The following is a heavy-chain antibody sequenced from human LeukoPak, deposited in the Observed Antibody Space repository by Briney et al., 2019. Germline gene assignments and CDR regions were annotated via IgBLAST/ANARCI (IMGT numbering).Heavy chain of an antibody. Sequence: GGSLRLSCAASGLTVSSNYMSWVRQAPGKGMEWVSVIYSGGSTYYADSVKGRFTISRDNSKNTLYLQMTSLRAEDTAVYYCASLADDSSGYGAFDIWGQGTMVTVSS. CDR1: GLTVSSNY. D-gene: IGHD3-22*01. CDR3: ASLADDSSGYGAFDI. J-gene: IGHJ3*02. V-gene: IGHV3-66*01. CDR2: IYSGGST.